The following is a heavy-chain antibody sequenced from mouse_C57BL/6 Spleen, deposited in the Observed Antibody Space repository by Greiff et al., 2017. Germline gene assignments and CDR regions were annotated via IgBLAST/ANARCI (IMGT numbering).Heavy chain of an antibody. CDR1: GYTFTSYW. CDR2: IYPSDSET. J-gene: IGHJ2*01. D-gene: IGHD2-2*01. CDR3: ARGGYYGYDGDYFDY. V-gene: IGHV1-61*01. Sequence: QVQLQQPGAELVRPGSSVKLSCKASGYTFTSYWMDWVKQRPGQGLEWIGNIYPSDSETHYNQKFKDKATLTVDKSSSTAYMQLSSLTSEDSAVYDGARGGYYGYDGDYFDYWGQGTTLTVSS.